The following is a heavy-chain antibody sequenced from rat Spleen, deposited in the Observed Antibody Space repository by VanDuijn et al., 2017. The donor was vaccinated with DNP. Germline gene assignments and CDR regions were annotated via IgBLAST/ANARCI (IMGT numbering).Heavy chain of an antibody. CDR1: GFTFSDYN. CDR2: ISYDDSGT. Sequence: EVQLVESGGGLVQPGRSLKLSCAASGFTFSDYNMAWVRQAPKKGLEWVATISYDDSGTYYRDSVKGRFTISREIAKSTLYLQMDSLRSEDTATYYCARHVGRDYFDYWGQGVMVTVSS. CDR3: ARHVGRDYFDY. V-gene: IGHV5-7*01. J-gene: IGHJ2*01. D-gene: IGHD1-11*01.